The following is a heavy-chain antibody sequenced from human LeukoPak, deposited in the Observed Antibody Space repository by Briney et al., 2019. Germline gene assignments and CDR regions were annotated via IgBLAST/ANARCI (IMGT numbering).Heavy chain of an antibody. CDR1: GFTFSSYG. D-gene: IGHD6-13*01. CDR2: ISDDGSNQ. V-gene: IGHV3-30*03. CDR3: ARDVTTQLRHFDY. Sequence: GGSLRLSCAASGFTFSSYGMHWVRQAPGKGLEWVAVISDDGSNQYYADSVKGRFTISRDNSRNTLYLQMNSLRAEDTAVYYCARDVTTQLRHFDYWGQGTLVTVSS. J-gene: IGHJ4*02.